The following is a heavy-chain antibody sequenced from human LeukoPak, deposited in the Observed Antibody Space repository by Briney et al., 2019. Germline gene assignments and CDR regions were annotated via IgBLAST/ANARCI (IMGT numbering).Heavy chain of an antibody. V-gene: IGHV4-34*01. J-gene: IGHJ3*01. Sequence: PSETLSLTCAVYGGSFSGYYWSWIRQPPGKGLEWIGEINHSGSTNYNPSLKSRVTISIDTSKNQFSLKLSSVTAADTAVYYCARDDGEGNTFDFWGQGTMVTVSS. CDR1: GGSFSGYY. CDR2: INHSGST. CDR3: ARDDGEGNTFDF. D-gene: IGHD7-27*01.